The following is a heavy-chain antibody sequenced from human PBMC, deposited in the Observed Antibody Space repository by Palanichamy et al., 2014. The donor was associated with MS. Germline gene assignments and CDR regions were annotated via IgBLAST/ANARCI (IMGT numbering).Heavy chain of an antibody. CDR1: GFTFGDYA. CDR3: AKDVGVRGYSGHLDW. J-gene: IGHJ4*02. V-gene: IGHV3-9*01. Sequence: EVQLVESGGGLVQPGTSLRLSCVASGFTFGDYAVHWVRQDPGKGLEWVSGISWNSGSITYGDSVRGRFTISRDNAKNSLYLQMNSLRSEDTALYYCAKDVGVRGYSGHLDWWGQGALVTVSS. CDR2: ISWNSGSI. D-gene: IGHD5-12*01.